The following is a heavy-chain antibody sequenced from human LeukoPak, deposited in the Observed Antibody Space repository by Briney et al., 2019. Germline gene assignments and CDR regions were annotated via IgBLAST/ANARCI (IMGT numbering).Heavy chain of an antibody. Sequence: PSETLSLTCTVSGGSISSYYWSWVRQPPGKGLEWIGYIYYSGSTNYNPSLKSRVTISVDTSKNQFSLKLSSVTAADTAVYYCARGITIFGANDYWGQGTLVTVSS. CDR3: ARGITIFGANDY. D-gene: IGHD3-3*01. J-gene: IGHJ4*02. V-gene: IGHV4-59*12. CDR1: GGSISSYY. CDR2: IYYSGST.